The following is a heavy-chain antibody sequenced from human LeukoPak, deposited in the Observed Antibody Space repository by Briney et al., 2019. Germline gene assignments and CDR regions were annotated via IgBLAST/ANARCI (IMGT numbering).Heavy chain of an antibody. D-gene: IGHD2/OR15-2a*01. Sequence: GGSLRLSCAASGFTFSSYWMSWVRQAPGKGLEWVSYISSSSSTIYYADSVKGRFTISRDNAKNSLYLQMNSLRAEDTAVYYCAREYYIYAFDIWGQGTMVTVSS. CDR2: ISSSSSTI. V-gene: IGHV3-48*01. CDR1: GFTFSSYW. J-gene: IGHJ3*02. CDR3: AREYYIYAFDI.